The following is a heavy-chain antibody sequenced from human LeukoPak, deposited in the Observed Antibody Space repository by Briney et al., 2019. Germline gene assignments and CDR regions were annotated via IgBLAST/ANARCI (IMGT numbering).Heavy chain of an antibody. V-gene: IGHV1-8*01. CDR3: ARVVRYFDWRKIQRYNWFDP. D-gene: IGHD3-9*01. CDR2: MNPNSGNT. Sequence: GASVKVSCKASGYTFTSYDINWVRQATGQGLEWMGWMNPNSGNTGYAQKFQGRVTMTRNTSISTAYMELSSLRSEDTAVYYCARVVRYFDWRKIQRYNWFDPWGQGTLVTVSS. CDR1: GYTFTSYD. J-gene: IGHJ5*02.